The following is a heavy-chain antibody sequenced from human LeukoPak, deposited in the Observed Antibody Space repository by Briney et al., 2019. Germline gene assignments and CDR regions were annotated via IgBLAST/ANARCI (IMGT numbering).Heavy chain of an antibody. V-gene: IGHV3-23*01. D-gene: IGHD3-3*01. J-gene: IGHJ4*02. CDR1: GFTFSDYY. Sequence: GGSLRLSCAASGFTFSDYYMSWIRQAPGKGLEWVSAISGSGGSTYYADSVKGRFTISRDNSKNTLYLQMNSLRAEDTAVYYCAKDRDLVLRFLEWLPRINDYWGQGTLVTVSS. CDR2: ISGSGGST. CDR3: AKDRDLVLRFLEWLPRINDY.